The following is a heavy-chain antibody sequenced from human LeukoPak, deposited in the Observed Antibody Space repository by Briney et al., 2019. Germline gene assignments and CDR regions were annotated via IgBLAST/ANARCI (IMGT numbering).Heavy chain of an antibody. CDR2: ISSSGST. Sequence: PSETLSLTCTVSGDSISSHYWIWIRQSPEKGLEWIGDISSSGSTGYNPSLRSRVTISLDTSKNQFSLNLSSVSAADTAVYYCARGALRGFYAFFYMDVWGKGTTVTVSS. CDR1: GDSISSHY. D-gene: IGHD5/OR15-5a*01. J-gene: IGHJ6*03. V-gene: IGHV4-59*11. CDR3: ARGALRGFYAFFYMDV.